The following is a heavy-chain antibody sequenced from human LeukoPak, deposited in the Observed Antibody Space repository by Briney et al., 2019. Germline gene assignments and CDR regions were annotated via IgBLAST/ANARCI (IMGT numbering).Heavy chain of an antibody. CDR1: GGSISSSSYY. CDR3: ARDPDYGDYPWWFDP. V-gene: IGHV4-61*02. D-gene: IGHD4-17*01. J-gene: IGHJ5*02. Sequence: PSETLSLTCTVSGGSISSSSYYWSWIRQPAGKGLEWIGRIYTSGSTNYNPSLKSRVTVSVDTSKNQFSLKLSSVTAADTAVYYCARDPDYGDYPWWFDPWGQGTLVTVSS. CDR2: IYTSGST.